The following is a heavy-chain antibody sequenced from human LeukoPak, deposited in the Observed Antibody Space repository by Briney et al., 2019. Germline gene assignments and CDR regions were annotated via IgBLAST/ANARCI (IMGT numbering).Heavy chain of an antibody. CDR1: GYTLTELS. CDR3: ATLWFGELFPIMDV. CDR2: FDPEDGET. V-gene: IGHV1-24*01. Sequence: ASVKVSCKVSGYTLTELSMHWVRQAPGKRLERMGGFDPEDGETIYAQKFQGRVTMTEDTSTDTAYMELSGLRSEDTAVYYCATLWFGELFPIMDVWGKGTTVTVSS. J-gene: IGHJ6*04. D-gene: IGHD3-10*01.